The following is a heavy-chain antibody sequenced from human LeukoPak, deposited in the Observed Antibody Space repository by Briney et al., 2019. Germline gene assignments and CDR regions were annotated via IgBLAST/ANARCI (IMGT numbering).Heavy chain of an antibody. D-gene: IGHD1-26*01. V-gene: IGHV3-30*03. J-gene: IGHJ4*02. CDR3: ARDRGYSGSSLFDN. Sequence: GGSPRLSCAASGFTFSRYAMHWVRQAPGKGLEWVAVISDDGRNKYYGDPAEGRFTISRDNSKNTLYVQMNSLRPEDTAVYYCARDRGYSGSSLFDNWGQGTLVTVSS. CDR2: ISDDGRNK. CDR1: GFTFSRYA.